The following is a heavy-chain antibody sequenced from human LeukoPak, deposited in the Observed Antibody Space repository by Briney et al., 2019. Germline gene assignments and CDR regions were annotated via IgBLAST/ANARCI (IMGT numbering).Heavy chain of an antibody. CDR1: GFTFSSYT. CDR3: AKDTGGWSSSRVAFHI. CDR2: ISESGFST. V-gene: IGHV3-23*01. J-gene: IGHJ3*02. D-gene: IGHD6-13*01. Sequence: GSLRLSFAASGFTFSSYTMSWVRQAPGKGLEWVSAISESGFSTYSPDPVKGRFTISRDNSKNTMYLQMNSLRVEDTAVYYCAKDTGGWSSSRVAFHIWGQGTMVTVSS.